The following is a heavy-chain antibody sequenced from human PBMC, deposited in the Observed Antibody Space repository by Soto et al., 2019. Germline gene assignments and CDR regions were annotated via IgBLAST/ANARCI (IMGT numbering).Heavy chain of an antibody. D-gene: IGHD4-17*01. Sequence: PGEFLRISWRVSGGSFTSYWVGCMRQMPGKGLEWMGIIYPGDSDTRYSPSFQGQVTISADKSISTAYLQWSSLKASDTAMYYCASRGMDYGDYFDYWGKGTLVTVSS. CDR1: GGSFTSYW. CDR2: IYPGDSDT. CDR3: ASRGMDYGDYFDY. V-gene: IGHV5-51*01. J-gene: IGHJ4*02.